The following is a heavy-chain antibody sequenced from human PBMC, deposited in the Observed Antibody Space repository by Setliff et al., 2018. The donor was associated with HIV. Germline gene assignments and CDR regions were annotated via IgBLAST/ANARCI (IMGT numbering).Heavy chain of an antibody. CDR1: GFTFSRYG. V-gene: IGHV3-30*04. D-gene: IGHD2-15*01. CDR3: ASEATDCSGGSCLSGSDY. Sequence: PGGSLRLSCAASGFTFSRYGMHWVRQAPGKGLEWVAFISYDGSKKYDADFVKGRFTISRDNSKNTLYLQMNSLRAEDTAVYYCASEATDCSGGSCLSGSDYWGQGTLVTVSS. J-gene: IGHJ4*02. CDR2: ISYDGSKK.